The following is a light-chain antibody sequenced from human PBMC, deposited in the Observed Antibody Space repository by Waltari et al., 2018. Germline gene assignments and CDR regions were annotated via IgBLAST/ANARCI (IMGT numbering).Light chain of an antibody. CDR2: EDN. CDR3: YSTDSGGDHRGV. V-gene: IGLV3-10*01. J-gene: IGLJ3*02. CDR1: ALPRTH. Sequence: SYELTQPPAVSVSPGQTARITCSGSALPRTHAYWYHQKSGQVPLLVIYEDNRRPSGLPERFSGSSSGTKATLTITGAQADDEGDYYCYSTDSGGDHRGVFGGGTRLTVL.